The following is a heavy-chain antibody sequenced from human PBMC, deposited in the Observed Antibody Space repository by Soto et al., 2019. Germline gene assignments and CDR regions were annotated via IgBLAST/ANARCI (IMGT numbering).Heavy chain of an antibody. CDR2: INPSGGST. V-gene: IGHV1-46*01. D-gene: IGHD3-22*01. CDR1: GYTFTSYY. Sequence: VASVKVSCKASGYTFTSYYMHWVRQAPGQGLEWMGIINPSGGSTSYAQKFQGRVTMTRDTSTSTVYMELRSLRSDDTAVYYCARDYYDSSGYSNWFDPWGQGTLVTVSS. CDR3: ARDYYDSSGYSNWFDP. J-gene: IGHJ5*02.